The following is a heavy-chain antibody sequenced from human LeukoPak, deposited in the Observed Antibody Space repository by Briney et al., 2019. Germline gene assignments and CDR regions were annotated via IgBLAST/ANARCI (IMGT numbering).Heavy chain of an antibody. CDR1: GYTLTELS. D-gene: IGHD3-10*01. CDR3: AKGVQGFGVHEPKPWPKSYYYYVGG. Sequence: ASVKVSCKVSGYTLTELSMHWVRQAPGKGLEWMGGFDPEDGETIYAQKFQGRVTMTEDTSTDTVYMELSSLRSEDTAAYYCAKGVQGFGVHEPKPWPKSYYYYVGGWGKGTKVTISS. CDR2: FDPEDGET. V-gene: IGHV1-24*01. J-gene: IGHJ6*03.